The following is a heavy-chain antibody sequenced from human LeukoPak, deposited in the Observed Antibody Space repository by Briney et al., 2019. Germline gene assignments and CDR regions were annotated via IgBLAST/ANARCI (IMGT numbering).Heavy chain of an antibody. D-gene: IGHD6-6*01. CDR3: ERDPYSSTWSYGMDV. V-gene: IGHV3-7*05. CDR2: IKQDGSEE. CDR1: GFIFSSYW. Sequence: PGGSLRLSCAASGFIFSSYWMSWVRQAPGKGLEWVANIKQDGSEEVYVDSVKGRFTISRDNAKNSLFLQMNTLGAEDTAVYYCERDPYSSTWSYGMDVWGQGTTVTVSS. J-gene: IGHJ6*02.